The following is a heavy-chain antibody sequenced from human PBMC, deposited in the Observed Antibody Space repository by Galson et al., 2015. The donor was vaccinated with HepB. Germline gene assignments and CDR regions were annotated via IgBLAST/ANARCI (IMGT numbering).Heavy chain of an antibody. CDR3: ARDIPPQIFGVGGFDY. D-gene: IGHD3-3*01. J-gene: IGHJ4*02. CDR2: ISAYNGNT. CDR1: GYTFTSYG. Sequence: SVKVSCKASGYTFTSYGISWVRQAPGQGLEWMGWISAYNGNTNYAQKLQGRVTMTTDTSTSTAYMELRSLRSDDTAVYYCARDIPPQIFGVGGFDYWGQGTLVTVSS. V-gene: IGHV1-18*04.